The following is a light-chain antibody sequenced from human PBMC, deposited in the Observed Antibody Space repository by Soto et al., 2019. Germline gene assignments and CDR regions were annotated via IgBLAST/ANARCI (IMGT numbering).Light chain of an antibody. J-gene: IGLJ3*02. CDR3: CSYAGNSLWV. Sequence: QSVLTQPRSVSGSPGQSVTISCTGTSSDVGGYNYVSWYQQHPGKAPKLMIYDVSKWPSGVPDRFSGSKSGNTASLTISGLQAEDEADYHCCSYAGNSLWVFGGGTKLTVL. V-gene: IGLV2-11*01. CDR2: DVS. CDR1: SSDVGGYNY.